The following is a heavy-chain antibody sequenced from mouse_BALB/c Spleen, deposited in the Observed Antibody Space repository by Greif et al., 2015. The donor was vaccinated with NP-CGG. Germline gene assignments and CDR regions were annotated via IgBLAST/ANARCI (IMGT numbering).Heavy chain of an antibody. D-gene: IGHD1-1*01. CDR3: AGRGFITTVVVDY. CDR1: GYTFTSYW. CDR2: IDPSDSYT. V-gene: IGHV1-69*02. J-gene: IGHJ2*01. Sequence: QVQLKESGAELVKPGASVKLSCKASGYTFTSYWMHWVKQRPGQGLEWIGEIDPSDSYTNYNQKFKGKATLTVDKSSSTAYMQLSSLTSEDSAVYYCAGRGFITTVVVDYWGQGTTLTVSS.